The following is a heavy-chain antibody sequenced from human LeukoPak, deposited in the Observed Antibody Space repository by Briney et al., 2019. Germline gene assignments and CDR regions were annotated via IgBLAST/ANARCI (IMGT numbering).Heavy chain of an antibody. CDR1: GDSVSSNSAA. D-gene: IGHD3-10*01. J-gene: IGHJ5*02. CDR2: TYYRSKWYN. V-gene: IGHV6-1*01. Sequence: SQTLSLTCAISGDSVSSNSAAWNWIRQSPSRGLEWLGRTYYRSKWYNDYAVSVKSRITINPDTSKNQFSLQLNSVTPEDTAVYYCARDIGAYYGSGSNCFDPWGQGTLVTVSS. CDR3: ARDIGAYYGSGSNCFDP.